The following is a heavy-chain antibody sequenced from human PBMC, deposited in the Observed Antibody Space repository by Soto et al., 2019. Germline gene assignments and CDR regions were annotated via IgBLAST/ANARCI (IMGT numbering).Heavy chain of an antibody. V-gene: IGHV4-39*01. CDR3: ARSTMVRGVITRYYYGMDV. CDR2: IYYSGST. D-gene: IGHD3-10*01. CDR1: GGSISSSSYY. J-gene: IGHJ6*02. Sequence: SETLSLTCTVSGGSISSSSYYWGWIRQPPGKGLEWIGSIYYSGSTYYNPSLKSRVTISVDTSKNQFSLKLSSVTAADTAVYYCARSTMVRGVITRYYYGMDVWGQGTTVTVSS.